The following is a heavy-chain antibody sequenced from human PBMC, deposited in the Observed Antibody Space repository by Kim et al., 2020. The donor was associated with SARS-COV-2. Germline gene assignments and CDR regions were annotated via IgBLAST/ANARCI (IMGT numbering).Heavy chain of an antibody. CDR2: IGAADDT. J-gene: IGHJ4*02. CDR1: GFTFSTYD. V-gene: IGHV3-13*01. CDR3: ARDREGAFDY. Sequence: GGSLRLSCAASGFTFSTYDMFWIHQATGKGLECVSTIGAADDTYYADSVKGRFTISRENAMSSVFLQMNSLRAGDTAVYYCARDREGAFDYWGQGTLVTV.